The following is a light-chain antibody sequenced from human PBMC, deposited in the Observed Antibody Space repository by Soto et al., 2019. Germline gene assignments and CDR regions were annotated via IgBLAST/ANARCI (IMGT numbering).Light chain of an antibody. CDR2: EVS. CDR3: TSHARSNNYV. V-gene: IGLV2-8*01. Sequence: QSVLTQPPSASGSPGQSVTISCTGTSSDVGGYNYVSWYQQHPGKAPKLIISEVSKRPSGVPDRFSGSKSGNTASLTVSGLQAEDEADYYCTSHARSNNYVFGTGTKVTVL. CDR1: SSDVGGYNY. J-gene: IGLJ1*01.